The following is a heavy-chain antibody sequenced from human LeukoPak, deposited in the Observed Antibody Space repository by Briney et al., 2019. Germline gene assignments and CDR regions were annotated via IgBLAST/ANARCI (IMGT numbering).Heavy chain of an antibody. CDR1: GYTFTSYD. J-gene: IGHJ6*03. D-gene: IGHD3-10*01. Sequence: EASVKVSCKASGYTFTSYDINWVRQATGQGLEWMGWMNPNSGNTGYAQKFQGRVTMTRNTSISTAYMELSSQRSEDTAVYYCAIRYGSGEKYYYYYYMDVWGKGTTVTVSS. V-gene: IGHV1-8*01. CDR2: MNPNSGNT. CDR3: AIRYGSGEKYYYYYYMDV.